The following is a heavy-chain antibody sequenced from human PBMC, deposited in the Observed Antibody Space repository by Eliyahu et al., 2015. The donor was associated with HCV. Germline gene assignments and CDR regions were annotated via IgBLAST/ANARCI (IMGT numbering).Heavy chain of an antibody. CDR2: IIPILPIT. D-gene: IGHD1-7*01. J-gene: IGHJ6*02. V-gene: IGHV1-69*08. CDR3: ARELNWNSPYGMDV. CDR1: GGTFSTYT. Sequence: QVQLVQSGAEVKKPGSSVKVSCKASGGTFSTYTINWVRQAPGQGLEWMGRIIPILPITNYAQKFQGKVTITADKSTSTAYMELSSLRSDDTAVYYCARELNWNSPYGMDVWGQGTTVTVSS.